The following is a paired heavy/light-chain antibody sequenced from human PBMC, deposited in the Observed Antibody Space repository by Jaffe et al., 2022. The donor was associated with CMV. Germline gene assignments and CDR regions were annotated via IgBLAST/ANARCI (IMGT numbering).Light chain of an antibody. CDR3: QAWDVGTSSYV. CDR2: QDT. V-gene: IGLV3-1*01. J-gene: IGLJ1*01. CDR1: KLGNKY. Sequence: SYELSQPPSVSVSPGQTASITCSGDKLGNKYACWYQQKPGQSPVLVIYQDTKRPSGISERFSASNSGDTAILTISGTQAFDEADYYCQAWDVGTSSYVFGTGTKVTVL.
Heavy chain of an antibody. CDR2: IKGDGNIT. J-gene: IGHJ4*02. Sequence: EVQVVESGGGLVQPGGSLRLSCVVSGFTFENYWMHWVRQVPGRGLVWVSRIKGDGNITSYADTVKGRFSISRDNTKNTVYLQMNSLRAEDTAVYYCAKMGRVGDGDYWGQGTLVVVSS. V-gene: IGHV3-74*01. D-gene: IGHD1-26*01. CDR3: AKMGRVGDGDY. CDR1: GFTFENYW.